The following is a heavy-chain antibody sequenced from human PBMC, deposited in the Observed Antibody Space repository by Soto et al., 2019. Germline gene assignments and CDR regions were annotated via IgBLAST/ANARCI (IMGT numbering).Heavy chain of an antibody. J-gene: IGHJ6*02. CDR1: CGSISSGGYY. D-gene: IGHD1-1*01. Sequence: SETLSLTCTVSCGSISSGGYYWSWIREHPWKGLEWIGCIYYSGSTYYNPSLKSRVTISVDTSKNQFSLKLSSVTAADTAVYYRARDLSEMEGGYYYGMDVWGQGPTVTVSS. CDR2: IYYSGST. CDR3: ARDLSEMEGGYYYGMDV. V-gene: IGHV4-31*03.